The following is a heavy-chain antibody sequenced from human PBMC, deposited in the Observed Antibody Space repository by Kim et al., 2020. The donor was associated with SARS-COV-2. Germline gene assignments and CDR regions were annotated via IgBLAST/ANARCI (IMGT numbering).Heavy chain of an antibody. J-gene: IGHJ3*02. V-gene: IGHV4-34*01. CDR1: GGSFSGYY. D-gene: IGHD3-16*02. Sequence: SETLSLTCAVYGGSFSGYYWSWIRQPPGKGLEWIGEINHSGSTNYNPSLKSRVTISVDTSKNQFSLKLSSVTAADTAVYYCARAKLSRPLNAFDIWGQGTMVTVSS. CDR2: INHSGST. CDR3: ARAKLSRPLNAFDI.